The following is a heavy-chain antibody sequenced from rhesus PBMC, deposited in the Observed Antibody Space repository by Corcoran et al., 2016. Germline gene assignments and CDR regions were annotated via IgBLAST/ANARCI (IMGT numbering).Heavy chain of an antibody. Sequence: QAQLQASGPGLVKPSETLSLTCAVSGGSFSRYWWSWIRQPPGSGLEWIGEINGNIGTTSYNPSLESRVTISKDTSKNQFSLKLSSVTAADTAVYYCARAPITIFGVVLLFDYWGQGALVTVSS. J-gene: IGHJ4*01. CDR1: GGSFSRYW. CDR3: ARAPITIFGVVLLFDY. V-gene: IGHV4-80*01. D-gene: IGHD3-3*01. CDR2: INGNIGTT.